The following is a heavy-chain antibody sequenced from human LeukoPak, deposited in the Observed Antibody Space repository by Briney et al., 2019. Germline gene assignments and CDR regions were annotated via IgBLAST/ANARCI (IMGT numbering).Heavy chain of an antibody. V-gene: IGHV5-51*01. CDR2: IYPGDSDT. Sequence: HGESLKISCKGSGYSFTSYWIGWVRQMPGKGLEWMGIIYPGDSDTRYSPSFQGQVTISADKSISTAYLQWSSLKASDTAMYYCARHSLTYYYDSSGSPRDAFDIWGQGTMVTVSS. CDR1: GYSFTSYW. CDR3: ARHSLTYYYDSSGSPRDAFDI. D-gene: IGHD3-22*01. J-gene: IGHJ3*02.